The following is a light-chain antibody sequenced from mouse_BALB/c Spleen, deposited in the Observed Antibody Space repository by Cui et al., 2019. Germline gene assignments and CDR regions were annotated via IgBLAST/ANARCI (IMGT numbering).Light chain of an antibody. Sequence: IILTHPPSTPTVTPGDRVSLSCRASQSISNYLHWYQQKSHGSPRLLIKYASQSISGIPSRFSGSGSGTDFTLSINSVETEDFGMYFCQQSNSWPLTFGAGTKLELK. CDR3: QQSNSWPLT. V-gene: IGKV5-45*01. CDR1: QSISNY. CDR2: YAS. J-gene: IGKJ5*01.